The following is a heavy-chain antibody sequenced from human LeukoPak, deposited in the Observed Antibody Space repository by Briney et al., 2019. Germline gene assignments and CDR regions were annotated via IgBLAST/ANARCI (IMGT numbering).Heavy chain of an antibody. V-gene: IGHV3-33*01. CDR2: IWYDGSDK. J-gene: IGHJ4*02. CDR3: ARGGVQGVITYYFDF. Sequence: GGSLRLSCAAFGFTFSTYGMHWVRQAPGKGLEWVAVIWYDGSDKYYADSVKGRFTISRDNSKNTLCLQMNSLRAEDTAVYFCARGGVQGVITYYFDFWGQGTLVTVSS. D-gene: IGHD3-10*01. CDR1: GFTFSTYG.